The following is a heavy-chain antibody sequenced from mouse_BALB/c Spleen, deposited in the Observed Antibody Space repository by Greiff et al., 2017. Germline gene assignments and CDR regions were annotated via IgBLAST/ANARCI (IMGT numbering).Heavy chain of an antibody. CDR1: GFTFSSFG. D-gene: IGHD3-3*01. CDR3: ARGDWDY. V-gene: IGHV5-17*02. Sequence: EVQRVESGGGLVQPGGSRKLSCAASGFTFSSFGMHWVRQAPEKGLEWVAYISSGSSTIYYADTVKGRFTISRDNPKNTLFLQMTSLRSEDTAMYYCARGDWDYWGQGTTLTVSS. J-gene: IGHJ2*01. CDR2: ISSGSSTI.